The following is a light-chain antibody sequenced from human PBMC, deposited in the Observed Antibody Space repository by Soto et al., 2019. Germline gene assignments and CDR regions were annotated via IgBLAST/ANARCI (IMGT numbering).Light chain of an antibody. V-gene: IGLV2-8*01. Sequence: QSALTQPPSASGSPGQSVTISCTGTSSDVGGYNYVSWYQQHPGKATKLMIYEVSTRHSGVPDRFSGSKSGNTAFLTVSGLQAEDEADYYRSSYSGINIVVFGGGTKLTVL. CDR2: EVS. CDR3: SSYSGINIVV. CDR1: SSDVGGYNY. J-gene: IGLJ2*01.